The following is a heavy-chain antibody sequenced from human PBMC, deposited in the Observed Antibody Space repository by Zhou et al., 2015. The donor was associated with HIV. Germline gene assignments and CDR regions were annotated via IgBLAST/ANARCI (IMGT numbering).Heavy chain of an antibody. D-gene: IGHD2/OR15-2a*01. CDR2: IAPIFKTV. V-gene: IGHV1-69*01. J-gene: IGHJ5*02. CDR3: ARAPIVIEENKVTPEYNWFDP. CDR1: EGTFGSYV. Sequence: QVQLVQSGAEVRKPGSSVKVSCKASEGTFGSYVITWVRQAPGQGLEWMGGIAPIFKTVNFAQKFHDRVTFTADGSTGTAYMELRNLRSDDTAVYFCARAPIVIEENKVTPEYNWFDPWGQGTLVTVSS.